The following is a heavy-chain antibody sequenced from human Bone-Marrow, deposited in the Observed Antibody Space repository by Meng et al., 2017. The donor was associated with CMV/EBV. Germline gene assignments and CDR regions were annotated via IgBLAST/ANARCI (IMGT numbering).Heavy chain of an antibody. CDR2: ISAYNGNT. V-gene: IGHV1-18*01. D-gene: IGHD3-16*01. CDR3: AWGSETYYFDY. CDR1: GYTFTSYG. Sequence: HGQLVHSGGQVKKTEASVKFSCKASGYTFTSYGISVVRQAPGQGLEWMGWISAYNGNTNYAQKLQGRVTMTTDTSTSTAYMELRSLRSDDTAVYYCAWGSETYYFDYWGQGTLVTVSS. J-gene: IGHJ4*02.